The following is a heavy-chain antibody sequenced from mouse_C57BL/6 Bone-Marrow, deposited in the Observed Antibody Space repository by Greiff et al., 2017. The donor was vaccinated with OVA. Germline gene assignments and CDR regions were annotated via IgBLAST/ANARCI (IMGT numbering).Heavy chain of an antibody. J-gene: IGHJ3*01. D-gene: IGHD2-4*01. V-gene: IGHV1-19*01. Sequence: EVQLQQSGPVLVKPGASVKMSCKASGYTFTDYYMNWVKQSHGKSLEWIGVINPYNGGTSYNQKFKGKATLTVDKSSSTAYMELNSLTSEDSAVYYCARSGDDYDVCLFAYWGQGTLVTVSA. CDR3: ARSGDDYDVCLFAY. CDR2: INPYNGGT. CDR1: GYTFTDYY.